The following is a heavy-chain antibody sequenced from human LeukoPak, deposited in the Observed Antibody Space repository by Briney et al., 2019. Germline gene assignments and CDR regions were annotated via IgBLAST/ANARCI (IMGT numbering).Heavy chain of an antibody. CDR2: IYHSGNT. D-gene: IGHD2-2*02. CDR3: ARDIVRCSSTSCYSYYSYYMDV. CDR1: GYSISSDYY. V-gene: IGHV4-38-2*02. J-gene: IGHJ6*03. Sequence: SETLSLTCTVSGYSISSDYYWGWIRQPPGRGLEWIGSIYHSGNTYYNPSLKSRVTISVDTSKNQFSLKLSSVTAADTAVYYCARDIVRCSSTSCYSYYSYYMDVWGKGTTVTVSS.